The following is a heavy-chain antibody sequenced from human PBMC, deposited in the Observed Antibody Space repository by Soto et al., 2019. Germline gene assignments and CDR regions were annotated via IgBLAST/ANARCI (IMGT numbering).Heavy chain of an antibody. CDR3: AKDHQTYNWDYLFDS. V-gene: IGHV3-30*18. J-gene: IGHJ4*02. CDR2: ISNDGNNK. D-gene: IGHD1-7*01. Sequence: LRLSCAASGFTFSINDMHWVRQAPGRGLEWVAVISNDGNNKYYADSVKGRFTLSRDNSKNMVYPQMDSLRVEDTAVYYCAKDHQTYNWDYLFDSWGPGTLVTVSS. CDR1: GFTFSIND.